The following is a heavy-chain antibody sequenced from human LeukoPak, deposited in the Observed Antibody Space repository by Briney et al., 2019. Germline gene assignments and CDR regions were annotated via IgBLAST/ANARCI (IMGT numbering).Heavy chain of an antibody. Sequence: SETLSLTCTVSGGSISSSSYYWGWIRQPPGKGLEWIGSIYYSGSAYYNPSLKGRVTISVDTSKNQFSLKLSSVTAADTAVYYCARTPLKRYCSSTSCQLNIFQHWGQGTLVTVSS. V-gene: IGHV4-39*01. CDR2: IYYSGSA. CDR3: ARTPLKRYCSSTSCQLNIFQH. CDR1: GGSISSSSYY. J-gene: IGHJ1*01. D-gene: IGHD2-2*01.